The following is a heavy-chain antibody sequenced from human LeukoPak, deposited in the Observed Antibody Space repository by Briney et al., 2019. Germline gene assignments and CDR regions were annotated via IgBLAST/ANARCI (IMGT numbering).Heavy chain of an antibody. D-gene: IGHD6-13*01. CDR2: ISAYNGNT. CDR3: ARARIAEAGTWGIDY. J-gene: IGHJ4*02. CDR1: GYTFTSYG. V-gene: IGHV1-18*01. Sequence: ASVKVSCKASGYTFTSYGISWVRQAPGQGLEWMGWISAYNGNTNYAQKLQGRVTMTTDTSTNTAYMELRSLRSDDTAVYYCARARIAEAGTWGIDYWGPGTLVTVSS.